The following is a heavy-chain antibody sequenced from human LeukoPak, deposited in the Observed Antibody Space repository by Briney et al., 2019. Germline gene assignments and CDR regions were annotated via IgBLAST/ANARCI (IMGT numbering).Heavy chain of an antibody. CDR3: ALRGYSYYYFYYMDV. Sequence: GGSLRLSCAASGFTFDDYGMNWVRQAPGQGLEWVSYISSSGSTIYYADSVKGRFTISRDNAKNSLYLQMNSLRAEDTAVYYCALRGYSYYYFYYMDVWGKGTTVTISS. D-gene: IGHD5-18*01. CDR2: ISSSGSTI. V-gene: IGHV3-48*03. CDR1: GFTFDDYG. J-gene: IGHJ6*03.